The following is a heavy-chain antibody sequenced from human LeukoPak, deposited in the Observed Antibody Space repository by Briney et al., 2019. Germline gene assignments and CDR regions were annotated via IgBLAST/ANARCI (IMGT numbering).Heavy chain of an antibody. J-gene: IGHJ3*02. D-gene: IGHD4-17*01. V-gene: IGHV1-18*01. CDR1: GYTFTSYG. Sequence: ASVKVSCKASGYTFTSYGISWVRQAPGQGLEWMGWISAYNGNTNYAQKFQGRVTMTTDTSTSTAYMELRSLRSDDTAVYYCARQIDNYGDYPDAFDIWGQGTMVTVSS. CDR3: ARQIDNYGDYPDAFDI. CDR2: ISAYNGNT.